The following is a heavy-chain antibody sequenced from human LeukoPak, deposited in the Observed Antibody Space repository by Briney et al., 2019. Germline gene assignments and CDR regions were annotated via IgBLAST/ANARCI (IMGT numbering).Heavy chain of an antibody. CDR1: GGSISSSSYY. V-gene: IGHV4-39*02. CDR2: IYYSGST. J-gene: IGHJ4*02. CDR3: AREGYCSSTSCYAGAIDY. D-gene: IGHD2-2*01. Sequence: SETLSLTCTVSGGSISSSSYYWGWIRQPPGKGLEWIGSIYYSGSTYYNPSLKSRVTISVDTSKNQFSLKLSSVTAADTAVYYCAREGYCSSTSCYAGAIDYWGQGTLVTVSS.